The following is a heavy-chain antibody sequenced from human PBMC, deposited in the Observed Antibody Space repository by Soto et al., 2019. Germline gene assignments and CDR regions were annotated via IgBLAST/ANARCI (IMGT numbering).Heavy chain of an antibody. CDR1: GYSFTSYW. CDR2: IYPGDSDT. D-gene: IGHD3-10*01. Sequence: GESLKISCKGSGYSFTSYWIGWVRQMPGKGLEWMGIIYPGDSDTRYSPSFQGQVTISADKSISTAYLQWSSLKASDTAMYYCARLFSGARHYYYYGMDVWGQGTTVTVSS. CDR3: ARLFSGARHYYYYGMDV. V-gene: IGHV5-51*01. J-gene: IGHJ6*02.